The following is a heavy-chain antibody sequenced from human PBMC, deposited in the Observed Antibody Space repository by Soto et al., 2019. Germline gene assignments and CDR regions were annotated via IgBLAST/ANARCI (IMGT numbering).Heavy chain of an antibody. Sequence: QITLKESGPTLVKPTQTLTLTCAFSGFSLRTSGVGVGWIRQPPGKALEWLALIDWDDDKRYSPSLKSRLTIPTDTSKTPVVLTMTNMDPLDTATYYCAHRRSSGWAGGHAFEFWGQGTMVPVSS. CDR1: GFSLRTSGVG. CDR3: AHRRSSGWAGGHAFEF. CDR2: IDWDDDK. D-gene: IGHD6-19*01. J-gene: IGHJ3*01. V-gene: IGHV2-5*02.